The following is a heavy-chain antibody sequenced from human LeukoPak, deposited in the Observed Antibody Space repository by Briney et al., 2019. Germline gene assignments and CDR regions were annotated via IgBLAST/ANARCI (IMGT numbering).Heavy chain of an antibody. D-gene: IGHD1-26*01. CDR2: INPNSGGT. CDR3: ARGGPIVGATSPFDY. V-gene: IGHV1-2*02. J-gene: IGHJ4*02. Sequence: GASVKVSCKASGYTFTGYYMHWVRQAPGQGLEWMGWINPNSGGTNYAQKFQGRVTMTRDTSISTAYMELSRLRSDDTAVYYCARGGPIVGATSPFDYWGQGTLVTVSS. CDR1: GYTFTGYY.